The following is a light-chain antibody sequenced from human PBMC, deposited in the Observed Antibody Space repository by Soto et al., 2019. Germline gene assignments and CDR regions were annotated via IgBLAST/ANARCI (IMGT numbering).Light chain of an antibody. CDR1: SSDIGAYNY. CDR3: FSFTTDWTHV. V-gene: IGLV2-14*01. Sequence: LTQPASVSGSPGQSITISCTGSSSDIGAYNYVSWFQQYPGKAPKLIISEVSNRPSGVSNRFSGSKSGTAASLTISGLQTEDVADYFCFSFTTDWTHVFGTGTKVTVL. CDR2: EVS. J-gene: IGLJ1*01.